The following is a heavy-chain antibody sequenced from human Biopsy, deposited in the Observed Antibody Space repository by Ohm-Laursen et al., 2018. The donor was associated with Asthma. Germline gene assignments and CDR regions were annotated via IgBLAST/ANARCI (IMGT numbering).Heavy chain of an antibody. J-gene: IGHJ4*02. CDR2: ISWNSATI. CDR1: GFKFDEYT. Sequence: SLRLSCTASGFKFDEYTMHWVRQAPGKGLEWVSVISWNSATIGYADSVEGRFTISRDNAKNSVFLHMDSLRPEDTAFYYCAKVRSDWVITESFDYWGQGVLVTASS. CDR3: AKVRSDWVITESFDY. D-gene: IGHD3-22*01. V-gene: IGHV3-9*01.